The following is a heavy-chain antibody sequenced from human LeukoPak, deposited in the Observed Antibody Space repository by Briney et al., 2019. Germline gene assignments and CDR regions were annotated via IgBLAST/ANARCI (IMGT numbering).Heavy chain of an antibody. V-gene: IGHV5-51*01. CDR3: ARQSDDYGDYREFDY. CDR2: IYPGDSDT. J-gene: IGHJ4*02. Sequence: GESLKISCKGSGYSFTSYWIGWVRQMPGKGLEWMGIIYPGDSDTRYSPSFQGQVTISADKSISTAYLQWSSLKASDTAMYYCARQSDDYGDYREFDYWGQGTLVTVSS. CDR1: GYSFTSYW. D-gene: IGHD4-17*01.